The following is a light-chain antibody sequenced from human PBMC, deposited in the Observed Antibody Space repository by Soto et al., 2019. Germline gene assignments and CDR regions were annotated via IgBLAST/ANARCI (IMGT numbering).Light chain of an antibody. V-gene: IGKV1-9*01. CDR1: QGIDSY. Sequence: IQLTQSPTSLSASVGDRVTIPCRASQGIDSYLARYQRKPGEAPKLPIYSASTLQSGVPSRFSGRGSGKDFTLSISSLQPEDFATYYCQQLYTYPYTFGQGTKVEIK. CDR3: QQLYTYPYT. J-gene: IGKJ2*01. CDR2: SAS.